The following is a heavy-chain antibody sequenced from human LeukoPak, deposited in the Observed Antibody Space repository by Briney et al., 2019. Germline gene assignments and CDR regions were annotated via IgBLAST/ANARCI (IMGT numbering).Heavy chain of an antibody. Sequence: GESLKISCKGSGYSFTTYWIVWVRQMPGKGLEWMGIIYPGDSDTRYSPSFQGQVTISADKSISTAYLQWSSLKASDTAMYYCARVLLSYYYGSGRVPYYYYYYMDVWGKGTTVTVSS. D-gene: IGHD3-10*01. CDR1: GYSFTTYW. CDR3: ARVLLSYYYGSGRVPYYYYYYMDV. CDR2: IYPGDSDT. J-gene: IGHJ6*03. V-gene: IGHV5-51*01.